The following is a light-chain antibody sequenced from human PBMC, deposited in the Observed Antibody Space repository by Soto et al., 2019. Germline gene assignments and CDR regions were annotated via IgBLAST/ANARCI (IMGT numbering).Light chain of an antibody. CDR3: QPIYAIPRT. CDR1: QSIMNH. CDR2: TAS. Sequence: DIQLNKYPSSLSASVGDRVTITCRASQSIMNHLNWYQHKSGKAPRLLIYTASSLHSGVPPRFSGSGSGTDFNMTINSLQAADFATHYCQPIYAIPRTLGRGTKVD. J-gene: IGKJ3*01. V-gene: IGKV1-39*01.